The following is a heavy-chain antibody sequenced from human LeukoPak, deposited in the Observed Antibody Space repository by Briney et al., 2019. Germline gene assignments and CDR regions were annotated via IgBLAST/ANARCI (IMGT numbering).Heavy chain of an antibody. J-gene: IGHJ5*02. V-gene: IGHV4-39*01. CDR3: ARQRYCSGGSCRAGFDP. CDR1: GGSISSSSYY. CDR2: IYYSGST. Sequence: KTSETLSLTCTVSGGSISSSSYYWGWIRQPPGKGLEWIGSIYYSGSTYYNPSLKSRVTISVDTSKNQFSLKLSSVTAADTAVYYCARQRYCSGGSCRAGFDPWGQGTLVTVSS. D-gene: IGHD2-15*01.